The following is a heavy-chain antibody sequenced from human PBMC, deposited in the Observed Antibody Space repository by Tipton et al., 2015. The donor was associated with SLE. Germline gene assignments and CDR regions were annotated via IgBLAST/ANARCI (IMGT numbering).Heavy chain of an antibody. V-gene: IGHV4-38-2*01. CDR3: ARVGAGDAFDI. CDR2: IYHSGST. J-gene: IGHJ3*02. Sequence: TLSLTCAVSGYSISSGYYWDWIRQPPGKGLEWIGSIYHSGSTYYNPSLKSRVTISVDTSKNQFSLKLSSVTVADTAVYYCARVGAGDAFDIWGQGTMVTVSS. CDR1: GYSISSGYY. D-gene: IGHD1-26*01.